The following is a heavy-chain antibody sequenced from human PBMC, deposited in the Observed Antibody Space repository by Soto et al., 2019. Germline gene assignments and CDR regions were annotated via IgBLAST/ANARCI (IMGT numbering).Heavy chain of an antibody. CDR3: AKDAGLGYTFGYSFDY. D-gene: IGHD5-18*01. J-gene: IGHJ4*02. CDR2: VSGYGGSP. V-gene: IGHV3-23*01. Sequence: PGGSLSLSCAASGFTFNIYAMNWVRQAPWEGLEWVSTVSGYGGSPYYADSVKGRFTVSRDNSKNTLYLKMNGLRAEDTAVYYCAKDAGLGYTFGYSFDYWGQGT. CDR1: GFTFNIYA.